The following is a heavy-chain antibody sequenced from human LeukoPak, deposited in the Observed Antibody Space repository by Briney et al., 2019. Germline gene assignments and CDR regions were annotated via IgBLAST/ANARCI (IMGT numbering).Heavy chain of an antibody. CDR2: TRYDGSNK. V-gene: IGHV3-30*02. J-gene: IGHJ6*03. D-gene: IGHD1-26*01. CDR3: ARLLVGATFDYYYMDV. Sequence: GGSLRLSCAASGFTFSSYGMYWVRQAPGKGLEWVAFTRYDGSNKYYADSVKGRFTISRDNSKNTLYLKMNSLRAEDTAVYYCARLLVGATFDYYYMDVWGKGTTVTISS. CDR1: GFTFSSYG.